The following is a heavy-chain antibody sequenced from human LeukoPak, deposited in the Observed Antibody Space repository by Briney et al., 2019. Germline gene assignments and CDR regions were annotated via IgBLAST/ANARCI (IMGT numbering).Heavy chain of an antibody. Sequence: SETLSLTCTVSGDSISSYYWSWIRQPAGKELEWIVRIYDSGNTNYNPSLKSRVTMSVDTSKSQFSLKLTSVTAADTAVYYCTRDPYGGNSHEDPYYYGMDVWGQGTTVTVSS. D-gene: IGHD4-23*01. CDR1: GDSISSYY. CDR3: TRDPYGGNSHEDPYYYGMDV. CDR2: IYDSGNT. J-gene: IGHJ6*02. V-gene: IGHV4-4*07.